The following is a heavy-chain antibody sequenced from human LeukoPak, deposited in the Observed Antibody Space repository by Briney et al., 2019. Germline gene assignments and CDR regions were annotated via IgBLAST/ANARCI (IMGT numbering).Heavy chain of an antibody. V-gene: IGHV4-39*01. CDR1: GGSISSYY. D-gene: IGHD3-22*01. CDR2: IYYNGNT. Sequence: SETLSLTCTVSGGSISSYYWGWIRQPPGKGLEWIGSIYYNGNTYYNASLKSRVTISVATSKNQFSLKLNSVTAADTAVYYCARQRTDYYDSSGPRRDYWGQGTLVTVSS. J-gene: IGHJ4*02. CDR3: ARQRTDYYDSSGPRRDY.